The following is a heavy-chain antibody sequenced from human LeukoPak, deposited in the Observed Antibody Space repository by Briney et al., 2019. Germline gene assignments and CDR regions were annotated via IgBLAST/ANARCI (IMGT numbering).Heavy chain of an antibody. V-gene: IGHV4-39*07. Sequence: SETLSLTCTVSGGSISSSTYYWGWIRQPPGKGLEWIGSIYYRGTTYYNPSLKSRVTISIDTSDNQFSLKLSSVTAADTAVYYCARVPPVSRIAAAGTGYFDYWGQGTLVTVSS. CDR3: ARVPPVSRIAAAGTGYFDY. CDR2: IYYRGTT. D-gene: IGHD6-13*01. J-gene: IGHJ4*02. CDR1: GGSISSSTYY.